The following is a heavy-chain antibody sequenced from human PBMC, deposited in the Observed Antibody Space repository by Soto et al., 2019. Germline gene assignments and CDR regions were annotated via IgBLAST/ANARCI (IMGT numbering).Heavy chain of an antibody. CDR3: ARILSYYKTGWYYPGWYYYGMDV. V-gene: IGHV4-30-4*01. D-gene: IGHD6-19*01. CDR2: IYHSGST. Sequence: SETLSLTCTVSGGSINSGDDYWSWIRQPPGKGLEWIGYIYHSGSTYYNPSLKSRVTISVDTSKNQFSLRLKYVTAADTAVYYCARILSYYKTGWYYPGWYYYGMDVWGQGTTVTVSS. J-gene: IGHJ6*02. CDR1: GGSINSGDDY.